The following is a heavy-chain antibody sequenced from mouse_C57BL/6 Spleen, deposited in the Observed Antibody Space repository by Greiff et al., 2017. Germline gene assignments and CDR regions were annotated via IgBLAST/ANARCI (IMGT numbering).Heavy chain of an antibody. CDR3: ARSGVAPYYAMDY. CDR1: GYTFTSYW. Sequence: QVQLQQPGAELVRPGSSVKLSCKASGYTFTSYWMDWVKQRPGQGLEWIGNIYPSDSETHYNQKFKDKATLTVDKSSSTAYMQLSSLTSEDSAVYYCARSGVAPYYAMDYWGQGTSVTVSS. D-gene: IGHD1-1*01. CDR2: IYPSDSET. V-gene: IGHV1-61*01. J-gene: IGHJ4*01.